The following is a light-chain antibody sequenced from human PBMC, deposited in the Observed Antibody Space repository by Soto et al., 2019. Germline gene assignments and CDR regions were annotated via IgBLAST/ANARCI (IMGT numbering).Light chain of an antibody. CDR3: QQYGYSFWT. V-gene: IGKV3-20*01. CDR2: SAS. J-gene: IGKJ1*01. Sequence: TQSPSTLSASVGDTVAVTCRASQSVSGWLAWYQQKPGQAPRLLIYSASSRATGIPDRFSGSGSGTDYTLTISRLEPEDFAVYYCQQYGYSFWTFGQGTKVDIK. CDR1: QSVSGW.